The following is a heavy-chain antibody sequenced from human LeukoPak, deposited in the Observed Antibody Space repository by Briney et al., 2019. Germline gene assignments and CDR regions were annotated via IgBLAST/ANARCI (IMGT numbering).Heavy chain of an antibody. V-gene: IGHV3-48*03. D-gene: IGHD5-12*01. CDR1: GFTFSSYE. Sequence: PGGSLRLSCVASGFTFSSYEMNWVRQAPGEGLEWVSYISDTPNTMYYADSVKGRFTISRDNAKNSLFLQMNSLRVDDTAVYYCAREYTGSEYFDYWGQGTLVTVSS. CDR3: AREYTGSEYFDY. CDR2: ISDTPNTM. J-gene: IGHJ4*02.